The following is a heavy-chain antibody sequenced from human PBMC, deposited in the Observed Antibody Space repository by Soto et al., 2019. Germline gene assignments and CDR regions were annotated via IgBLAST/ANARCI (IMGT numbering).Heavy chain of an antibody. CDR1: GISLSNSGVG. CDR3: APEGTKIFYASSGSPYWFDP. J-gene: IGHJ5*02. V-gene: IGHV2-5*02. CDR2: IYWDDDK. Sequence: QITLKESGPTLVKPTQTLTLTCNFSGISLSNSGVGVGWIRQPPGKALEWLALIYWDDDKRYRPSLKSRITITKDTSKNTVVLTMTTMDPVDTATYYCAPEGTKIFYASSGSPYWFDPCGQGTLVTFSS. D-gene: IGHD3-22*01.